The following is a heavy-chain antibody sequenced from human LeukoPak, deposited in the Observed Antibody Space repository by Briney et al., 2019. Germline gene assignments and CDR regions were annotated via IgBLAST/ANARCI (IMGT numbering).Heavy chain of an antibody. Sequence: PGRSLRLSCAASGFTFSSYAMHWVRQAPCKGLEWVAVISYDGSNKYYADSVKGRFTISRDNSKNTLYLQMNSLRAEDTAVYYCARDEGFVVVTAILDYWGQGTLVTVSS. CDR2: ISYDGSNK. D-gene: IGHD2-21*02. CDR1: GFTFSSYA. J-gene: IGHJ4*02. CDR3: ARDEGFVVVTAILDY. V-gene: IGHV3-30-3*01.